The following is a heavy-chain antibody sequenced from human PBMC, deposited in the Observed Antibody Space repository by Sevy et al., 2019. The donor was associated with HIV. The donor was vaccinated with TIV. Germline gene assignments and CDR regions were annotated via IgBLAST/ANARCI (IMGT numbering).Heavy chain of an antibody. CDR1: GFTLSRYG. D-gene: IGHD3-10*01. V-gene: IGHV3-30*02. CDR3: VKGLGMVQGALLSDDI. Sequence: GGSLRLSCAASGFTLSRYGMHWVRQAPGKGLEWLAVIWNDRSDQYYADSVKGRFTISRDNSKNTLYLQMNSLRAEDTAVYYCVKGLGMVQGALLSDDIWGQGTKVTVSS. CDR2: IWNDRSDQ. J-gene: IGHJ3*02.